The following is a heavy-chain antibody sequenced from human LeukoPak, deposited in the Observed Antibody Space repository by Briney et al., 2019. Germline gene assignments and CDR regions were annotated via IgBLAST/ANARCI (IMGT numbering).Heavy chain of an antibody. CDR3: ARKKLSFFDSSGYFDH. V-gene: IGHV3-48*03. Sequence: GGSLRLSCAASGFTFSSYEMNWVRQAPGKGLEWVSFISSSGSAIHYADSVRGRFTISRDNAKNSLFLQMSRLRAEDTAVYYCARKKLSFFDSSGYFDHWGQGTLVTVSS. CDR1: GFTFSSYE. CDR2: ISSSGSAI. D-gene: IGHD3-22*01. J-gene: IGHJ4*02.